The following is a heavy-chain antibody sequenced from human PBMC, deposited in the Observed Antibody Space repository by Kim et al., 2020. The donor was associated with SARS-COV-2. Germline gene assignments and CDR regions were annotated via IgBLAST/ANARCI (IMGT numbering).Heavy chain of an antibody. D-gene: IGHD6-13*01. CDR2: GDTT. J-gene: IGHJ4*02. Sequence: GDTTTDAASVKGRFTVSRDNSKNTMYLQMRSLRAEDTAIYYCANPRQPDYWGQGTLVTVSS. CDR3: ANPRQPDY. V-gene: IGHV3-23*01.